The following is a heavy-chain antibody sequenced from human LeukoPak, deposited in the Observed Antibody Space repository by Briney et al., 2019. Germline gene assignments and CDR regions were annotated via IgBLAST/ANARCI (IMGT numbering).Heavy chain of an antibody. CDR2: ISSSGSTI. V-gene: IGHV3-11*01. J-gene: IGHJ4*02. CDR1: GFTFSDYY. D-gene: IGHD2-15*01. Sequence: GGSLRLSCAASGFTFSDYYMSWIRQAPGKGLEWVSYISSSGSTIYYADSVKGRFTISRDNAKNSLYLQMNSLRAEDTAVYYCTLQLGYCSGGSCRDYWGQGTLVTVSS. CDR3: TLQLGYCSGGSCRDY.